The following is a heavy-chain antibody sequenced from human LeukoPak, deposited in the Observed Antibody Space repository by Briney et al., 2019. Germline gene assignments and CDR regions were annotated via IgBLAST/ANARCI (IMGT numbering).Heavy chain of an antibody. J-gene: IGHJ4*02. CDR1: GGSFSGYY. CDR3: ARGEGAAAGTAPSLDY. CDR2: INHSGST. V-gene: IGHV4-34*01. Sequence: SETLSLTCAVYGGSFSGYYWSWIRQPPGKGLEWIGEINHSGSTNYNPSPKSRVTISVDTSKNQFSLKLSSVTAADTAVYYCARGEGAAAGTAPSLDYWGQGTLVTVSS. D-gene: IGHD6-13*01.